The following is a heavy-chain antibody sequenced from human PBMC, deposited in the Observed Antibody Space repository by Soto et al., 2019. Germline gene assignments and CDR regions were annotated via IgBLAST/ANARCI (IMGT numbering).Heavy chain of an antibody. D-gene: IGHD3-16*01. CDR3: ARDTPTYDYVWGSHQAFGMDV. CDR1: GYTFTSYY. J-gene: IGHJ6*02. Sequence: ASVTVSCKASGYTFTSYYMHWVRQAPGQGLEWMGIINPSGGSTSYAQKFQGRVTMTRDTSTSTVYMELGSLRSEDTAVYYCARDTPTYDYVWGSHQAFGMDVWGQGTTVTVSS. V-gene: IGHV1-46*01. CDR2: INPSGGST.